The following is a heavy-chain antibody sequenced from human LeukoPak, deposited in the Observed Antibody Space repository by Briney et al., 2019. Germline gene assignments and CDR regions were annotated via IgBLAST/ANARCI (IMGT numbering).Heavy chain of an antibody. Sequence: ASVKVSCKASGYTFTGYYMHWVRQAPGQGLEWMGRINPNSGGTNYAQKFQGRVTMTRDMSISTVYMELSRLRSDDTAVYYCARDQIAAAGKGDYWGQGTLVTVSS. J-gene: IGHJ4*02. V-gene: IGHV1-2*02. D-gene: IGHD6-13*01. CDR2: INPNSGGT. CDR3: ARDQIAAAGKGDY. CDR1: GYTFTGYY.